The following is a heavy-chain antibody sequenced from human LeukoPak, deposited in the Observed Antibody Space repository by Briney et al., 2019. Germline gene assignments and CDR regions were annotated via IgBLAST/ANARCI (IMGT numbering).Heavy chain of an antibody. CDR1: GYTFTGYS. CDR2: INPDSGAT. J-gene: IGHJ5*02. V-gene: IGHV1-2*02. CDR3: ARSRYNWNANWFDP. Sequence: ASVKVSCKASGYTFTGYSLHWVRQAPGQGLEWMAWINPDSGATKYAHKFQDRVTMTRNTSINTAYMELTRLTSDDTAVYYCARSRYNWNANWFDPWGQGSLVSVSS. D-gene: IGHD1-1*01.